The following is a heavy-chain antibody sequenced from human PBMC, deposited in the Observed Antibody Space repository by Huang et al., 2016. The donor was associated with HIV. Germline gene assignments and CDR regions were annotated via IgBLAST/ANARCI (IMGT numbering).Heavy chain of an antibody. J-gene: IGHJ6*02. V-gene: IGHV3-7*01. D-gene: IGHD2-8*01. Sequence: LVESGGGLVRPGGSLRLSCAGSTVTFSAYWMTWVRQSPGQGVEWVARIRQDGREKHYVDSVEGRFNIARDNGKKLLFLEMRSLGVDDTAVYFCATKADAMDVWGQGTTVIVSS. CDR3: ATKADAMDV. CDR2: IRQDGREK. CDR1: TVTFSAYW.